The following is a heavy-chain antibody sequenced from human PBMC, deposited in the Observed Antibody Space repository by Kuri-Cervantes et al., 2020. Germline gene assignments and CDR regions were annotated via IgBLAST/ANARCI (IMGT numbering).Heavy chain of an antibody. CDR2: LSGSGCST. V-gene: IGHV3-23*01. Sequence: ESLKISCAASGFAFSSYAMSWVRQAPGKGLEWVSTLSGSGCSTFYAVSVKGRFTISRDISKNTLYLQMSSLRTEDTAVYYCAKDCLDYYGSGSSNGMDVWGQGTTVTVSS. D-gene: IGHD3-10*01. CDR1: GFAFSSYA. J-gene: IGHJ6*02. CDR3: AKDCLDYYGSGSSNGMDV.